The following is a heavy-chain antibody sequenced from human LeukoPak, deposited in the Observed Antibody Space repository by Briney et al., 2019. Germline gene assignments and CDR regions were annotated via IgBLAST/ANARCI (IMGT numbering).Heavy chain of an antibody. CDR3: AKVPDYYGSGAPDY. D-gene: IGHD3-10*01. J-gene: IGHJ4*02. CDR1: GFTLSSYA. CDR2: IRGGGDGT. Sequence: GGSLRLSCAASGFTLSSYAMSWVRQAPGKGLEWVSTIRGGGDGTYYVDSVKGRFTISRDNSRNTLYLQMNTLRVEDTAVYYCAKVPDYYGSGAPDYWGQGTLVTVSS. V-gene: IGHV3-23*01.